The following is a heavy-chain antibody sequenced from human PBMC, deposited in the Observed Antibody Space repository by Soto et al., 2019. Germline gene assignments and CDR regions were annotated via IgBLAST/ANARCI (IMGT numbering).Heavy chain of an antibody. Sequence: QVQLVESGGGVVQPGRSLRLSCAASGFTFSSYGMHWVRQAPGKGLEWVAVIWYDGSNKYYADSVKGRFTISRDNSKKTLYMQMICLRAEDTAVYYCARDLCADTAMTYRVGWFDPWGQGTLVTVSS. CDR2: IWYDGSNK. CDR3: ARDLCADTAMTYRVGWFDP. V-gene: IGHV3-33*01. CDR1: GFTFSSYG. D-gene: IGHD5-18*01. J-gene: IGHJ5*02.